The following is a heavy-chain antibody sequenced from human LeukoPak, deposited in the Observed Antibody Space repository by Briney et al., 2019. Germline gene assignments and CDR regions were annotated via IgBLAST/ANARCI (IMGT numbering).Heavy chain of an antibody. CDR1: GYTFIAYY. CDR2: LNPGPGGT. V-gene: IGHV1-2*02. J-gene: IGHJ4*02. D-gene: IGHD3-22*01. CDR3: ARATMIVVGFDY. Sequence: GASVKVSCKTSGYTFIAYYLHWVRQAPGQGLEWMGWLNPGPGGTLYAQKFQGRVTMTRDTSISTAYMELSRLRSDDTAVYYCARATMIVVGFDYWGQGTLVTVSS.